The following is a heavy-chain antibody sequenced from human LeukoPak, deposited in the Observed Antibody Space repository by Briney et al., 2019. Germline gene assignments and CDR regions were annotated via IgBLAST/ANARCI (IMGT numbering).Heavy chain of an antibody. D-gene: IGHD1-26*01. V-gene: IGHV3-7*01. CDR2: IKQDGSDK. CDR1: GFRFSSDW. Sequence: PGGSLRLSCAASGFRFSSDWMSWVRQAPGKGLEWVANIKQDGSDKYYVDSVKGRFTISRDNAKNSVYLQMNSLRAEDTAVYYCARDKVVGATLCDYWGQGTLVTVSS. CDR3: ARDKVVGATLCDY. J-gene: IGHJ4*02.